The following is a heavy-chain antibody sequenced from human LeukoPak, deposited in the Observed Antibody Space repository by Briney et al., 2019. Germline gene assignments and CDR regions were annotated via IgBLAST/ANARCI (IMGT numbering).Heavy chain of an antibody. D-gene: IGHD4-17*01. CDR3: ATHRNEYDYGDYQVIDY. CDR1: GGSISSSSYY. CDR2: IYYSGST. J-gene: IGHJ4*02. V-gene: IGHV4-39*01. Sequence: SETLSLTCTVSGGSISSSSYYWGWIRQPPGKGLEWIGSIYYSGSTYYNPSLKSRVTISVDTSKNQFSLKLISVTAADTAVYYCATHRNEYDYGDYQVIDYWGQGTLVTVSS.